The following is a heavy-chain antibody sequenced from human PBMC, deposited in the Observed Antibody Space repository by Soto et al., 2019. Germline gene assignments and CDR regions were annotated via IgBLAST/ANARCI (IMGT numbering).Heavy chain of an antibody. CDR2: IYYSGST. CDR1: GCSISSGDYY. V-gene: IGHV4-30-4*02. J-gene: IGHJ5*02. CDR3: ARDWDGYNNWFDP. Sequence: SETLSLTCTVSGCSISSGDYYWSWIRQPPGKGLEWIGYIYYSGSTYYNPSLKSRVTISVDTSKNQFSLKLSSVTAADTAVYYCARDWDGYNNWFDPWGQGTLVTVSS. D-gene: IGHD5-12*01.